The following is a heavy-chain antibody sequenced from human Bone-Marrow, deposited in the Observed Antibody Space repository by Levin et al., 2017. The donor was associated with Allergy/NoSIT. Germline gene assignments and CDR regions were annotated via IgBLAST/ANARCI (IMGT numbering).Heavy chain of an antibody. CDR3: AAGGVVTALYYYYYHMDG. CDR2: ISASAGTT. V-gene: IGHV3-23*01. J-gene: IGHJ6*03. D-gene: IGHD2-15*01. Sequence: GESLKISCAASGFTFSNYAMTWVRQAPGKGLEWVSAISASAGTTYYADSVKGRFTISRDNSKNTLYLQMNSLSAEDTAVYYCAAGGVVTALYYYYYHMDGWGKGTTVTVSS. CDR1: GFTFSNYA.